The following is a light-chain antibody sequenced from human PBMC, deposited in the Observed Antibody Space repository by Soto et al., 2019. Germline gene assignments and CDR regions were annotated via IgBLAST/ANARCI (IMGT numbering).Light chain of an antibody. J-gene: IGKJ5*01. CDR2: DAS. CDR3: QQPRNT. Sequence: EIVLTQSPATLSLSPGERATLSYRASQSVSSYLAWYQQKPGQAPRLLIYDASNRANGIPARFSGSGSGTDFTLTISSLEPEDFAVYYCQQPRNTFGQGTRLEIK. CDR1: QSVSSY. V-gene: IGKV3-11*01.